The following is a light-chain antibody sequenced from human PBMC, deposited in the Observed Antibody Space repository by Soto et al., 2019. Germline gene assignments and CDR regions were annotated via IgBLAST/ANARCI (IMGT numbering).Light chain of an antibody. Sequence: EIVLTQSPATLSLSPGERATLSCGASQSVSSYLVWYQQKPGQAPRLLIYDASNRATGIPARFSGSGSGTDFTLTISSLEPEDFAVYYCQQHSNWPLTFGGGTKVEIK. J-gene: IGKJ4*01. CDR1: QSVSSY. V-gene: IGKV3-11*01. CDR2: DAS. CDR3: QQHSNWPLT.